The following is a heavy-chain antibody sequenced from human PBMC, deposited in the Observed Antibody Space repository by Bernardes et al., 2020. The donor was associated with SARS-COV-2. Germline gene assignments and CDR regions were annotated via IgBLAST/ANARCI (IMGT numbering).Heavy chain of an antibody. V-gene: IGHV3-23*01. J-gene: IGHJ4*02. CDR2: ISGTTGRT. D-gene: IGHD3-16*01. CDR1: GFTFSDYA. Sequence: GGSLRLSCAASGFTFSDYAMTWVRQAPGLGLEWVSTISGTTGRTFYADSVKDRFTISRDNSKNTLYLQMSSLRAEDTAVYYCTRGGPRSVMDYWGQGTLVTVSS. CDR3: TRGGPRSVMDY.